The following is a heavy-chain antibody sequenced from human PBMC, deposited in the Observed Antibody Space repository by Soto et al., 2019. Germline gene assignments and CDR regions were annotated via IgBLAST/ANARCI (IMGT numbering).Heavy chain of an antibody. V-gene: IGHV3-33*01. CDR1: GFTFSSYG. D-gene: IGHD6-13*01. J-gene: IGHJ3*02. CDR2: IWYDGSNK. Sequence: GGSLRLSCAASGFTFSSYGMHWVRQAPGKGLEWVAVIWYDGSNKYYADSVKGRFTISRDNSKNTLYLQMNSLRAEDTAVYYCARDIAAGPMGAFDIWGQGTMVTVSS. CDR3: ARDIAAGPMGAFDI.